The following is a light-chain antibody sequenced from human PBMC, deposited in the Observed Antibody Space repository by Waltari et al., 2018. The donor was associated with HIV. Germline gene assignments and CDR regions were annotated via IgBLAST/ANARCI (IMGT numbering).Light chain of an antibody. Sequence: QSALTQPASVSGSPGPSITISCTGTSSYVGGYNYVSWYQQHPGKAPKLLISEVSNRPSGISNRFSGSKSGNTASLTISGLQTEDEANYYCSSYTTSTTPVVFGGGTKLTVL. CDR2: EVS. V-gene: IGLV2-14*01. CDR3: SSYTTSTTPVV. CDR1: SSYVGGYNY. J-gene: IGLJ2*01.